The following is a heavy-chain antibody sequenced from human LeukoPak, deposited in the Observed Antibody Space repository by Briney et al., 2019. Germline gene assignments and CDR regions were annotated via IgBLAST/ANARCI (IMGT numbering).Heavy chain of an antibody. V-gene: IGHV3-64D*09. CDR1: GFTFNTHT. D-gene: IGHD2-15*01. CDR2: IGGDGGDT. Sequence: GGSLRLSCSASGFTFNTHTMHWVRQAPGKGLEHVSSIGGDGGDTYYGDSLEGRFSISRDNSKNTLYLQMSSLRPEDTAVYYCVKDRGGTWAFDCWGQGTLVTVSS. CDR3: VKDRGGTWAFDC. J-gene: IGHJ4*02.